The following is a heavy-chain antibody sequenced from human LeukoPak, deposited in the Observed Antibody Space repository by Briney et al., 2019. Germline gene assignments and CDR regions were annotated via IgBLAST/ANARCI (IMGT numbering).Heavy chain of an antibody. CDR2: FDPEDGET. J-gene: IGHJ6*02. CDR3: ATPFGRYYYYGMDV. CDR1: GYTLTELS. V-gene: IGHV1-24*01. D-gene: IGHD3-16*01. Sequence: ASVKVSCKVPGYTLTELSMHWVRQAPGKGLEWMGGFDPEDGETIYAQKFQGRVTMTEDTSTDTAYMELSSLRSEDTAVYYCATPFGRYYYYGMDVWGQGTTVTVSS.